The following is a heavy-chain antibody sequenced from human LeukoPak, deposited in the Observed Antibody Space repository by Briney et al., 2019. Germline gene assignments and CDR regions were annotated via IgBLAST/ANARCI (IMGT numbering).Heavy chain of an antibody. CDR2: VSDSGST. D-gene: IGHD6-13*01. CDR1: GGSISSHY. CDR3: ARTGSSWPLYYYYYMDV. J-gene: IGHJ6*03. Sequence: PSETLSPTCTVSGGSISSHYWSWIRQPPGKGLEWIGYVSDSGSTNYNPSLKSRVTVSVDTSKDQFSLKLTSVTAADTAVYYCARTGSSWPLYYYYYMDVWGKGTTVTVSS. V-gene: IGHV4-59*11.